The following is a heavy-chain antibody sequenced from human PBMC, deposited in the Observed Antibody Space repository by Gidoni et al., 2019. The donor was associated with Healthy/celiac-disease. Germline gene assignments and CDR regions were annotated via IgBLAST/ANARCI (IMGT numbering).Heavy chain of an antibody. D-gene: IGHD2-2*01. CDR2: IIPIFGTA. CDR1: GSSFSSYA. Sequence: GSSFSSYAISWVRQAPGQGLEWMGGIIPIFGTANYAQKFQGRVTITADKSTSTAYMALSSLRSEDTAVYYCARSFNLPAAYYYGMDVWGQGTTVTVSS. J-gene: IGHJ6*02. V-gene: IGHV1-69*06. CDR3: ARSFNLPAAYYYGMDV.